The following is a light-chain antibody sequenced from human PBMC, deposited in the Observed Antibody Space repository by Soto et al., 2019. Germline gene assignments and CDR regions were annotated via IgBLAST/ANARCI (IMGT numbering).Light chain of an antibody. J-gene: IGKJ2*01. CDR3: QQYNSWLQYT. CDR1: QSVSSN. Sequence: EIVMTQSPATLSVSPGERVTLSCRASQSVSSNLAWYQQKPGQAPRLLIYGASTRATDIPARFSGSGSGKEFTLTIRSLQSKDFAVYYWQQYNSWLQYTFSMGTKVDI. V-gene: IGKV3-15*01. CDR2: GAS.